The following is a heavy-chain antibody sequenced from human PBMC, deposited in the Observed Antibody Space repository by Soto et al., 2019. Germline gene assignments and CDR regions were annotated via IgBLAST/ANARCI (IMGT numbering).Heavy chain of an antibody. Sequence: SETLSLTCTVSGDSIRTSNDYWGWVRQPPGKGLDWIGSIFYTGSGDVHYNPSLKSRMTINPDTSKNQFSLQLNSVTPEDTAVYYCARGSYTSTWYWGQGTLVTVSS. D-gene: IGHD6-13*01. V-gene: IGHV4-39*01. CDR1: GDSIRTSNDY. CDR2: IFYTGSGDV. J-gene: IGHJ4*02. CDR3: ARGSYTSTWY.